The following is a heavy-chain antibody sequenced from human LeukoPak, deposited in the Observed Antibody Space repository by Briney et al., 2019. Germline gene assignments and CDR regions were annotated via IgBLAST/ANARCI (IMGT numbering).Heavy chain of an antibody. J-gene: IGHJ5*02. Sequence: ASVKVSCKASGYTFTSYGISWVRQAPGQGLEWMGWISAYNGNTNYAQKLQGRLTMTTDTSTSTAYMELRSLRSDDTAVYYCARDSVSSGWSLNWFDPWGQGTLVTVSS. CDR2: ISAYNGNT. CDR1: GYTFTSYG. V-gene: IGHV1-18*01. CDR3: ARDSVSSGWSLNWFDP. D-gene: IGHD6-19*01.